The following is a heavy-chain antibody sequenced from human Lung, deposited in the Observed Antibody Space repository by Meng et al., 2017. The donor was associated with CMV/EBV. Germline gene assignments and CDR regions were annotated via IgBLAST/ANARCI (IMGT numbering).Heavy chain of an antibody. V-gene: IGHV3-74*01. J-gene: IGHJ6*02. Sequence: GGSLRLSCAASGFTFSTYWMHWVRQTPGTGLVWVSRINSDGSTTTYADSVKGRFTISRDNAKNTLYLQMSSLRAEDSAVYYCVRDGKYCSSGTCDYYIMDLWGQGTTVTVPS. D-gene: IGHD2-15*01. CDR2: INSDGSTT. CDR1: GFTFSTYW. CDR3: VRDGKYCSSGTCDYYIMDL.